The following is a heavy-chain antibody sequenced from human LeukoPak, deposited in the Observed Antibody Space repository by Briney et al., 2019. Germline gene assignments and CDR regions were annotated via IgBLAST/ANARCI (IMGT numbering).Heavy chain of an antibody. J-gene: IGHJ3*02. CDR2: IYKSETT. V-gene: IGHV4-59*02. Sequence: KSSGTLSLTCTVSDGSVSSFYWSWIRQPPGKGLEWIGYIYKSETTNYNPSLTGRVTMSLDTPKNQISMKLRSVTAADTAVYYCARMADYDRGGYDAFEIWGLGTLVTVSS. CDR1: DGSVSSFY. D-gene: IGHD3-22*01. CDR3: ARMADYDRGGYDAFEI.